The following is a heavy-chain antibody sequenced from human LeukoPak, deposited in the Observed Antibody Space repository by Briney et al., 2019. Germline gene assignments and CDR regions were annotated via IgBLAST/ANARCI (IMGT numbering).Heavy chain of an antibody. Sequence: ASVKVSCKASGYTFTGYYMHWVRQAPGQGPEWMGWINPNTGGTDYAQTFQGRVTMTRDTSVTTSYMELSGLRSDDTAVYYCARALLFGDIVVVPAALGYWGQGTLVTVSS. CDR1: GYTFTGYY. J-gene: IGHJ4*02. CDR2: INPNTGGT. V-gene: IGHV1-2*02. CDR3: ARALLFGDIVVVPAALGY. D-gene: IGHD2-2*01.